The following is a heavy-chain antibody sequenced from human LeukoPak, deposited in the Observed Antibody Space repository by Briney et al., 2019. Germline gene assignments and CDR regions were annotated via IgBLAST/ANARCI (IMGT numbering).Heavy chain of an antibody. CDR1: GGTFSSYA. D-gene: IGHD6-19*01. CDR3: ARDPVAGDY. Sequence: GSSVKVSCKASGGTFSSYAISWVRQAPGQGLEWMGRIIPILGIANYAQKFQGRVTITADKSTSTAYMELSSLRSGDTVVYYCARDPVAGDYWGQGTLVTVSS. CDR2: IIPILGIA. V-gene: IGHV1-69*04. J-gene: IGHJ4*02.